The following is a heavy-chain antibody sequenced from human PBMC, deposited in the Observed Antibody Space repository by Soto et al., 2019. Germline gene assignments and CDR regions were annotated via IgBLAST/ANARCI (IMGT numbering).Heavy chain of an antibody. CDR3: ARGAKQQLRFFDY. V-gene: IGHV3-33*01. J-gene: IGHJ4*02. D-gene: IGHD6-13*01. Sequence: GGSVRLSCAASGFTFRSYGMHWVRQAPGKGLEWVAVIWYDGSNKYYADSVKGRFTISRDNSKNTLYLQMNRLRAEDTAVYSCARGAKQQLRFFDYWGQGTPGTVSS. CDR1: GFTFRSYG. CDR2: IWYDGSNK.